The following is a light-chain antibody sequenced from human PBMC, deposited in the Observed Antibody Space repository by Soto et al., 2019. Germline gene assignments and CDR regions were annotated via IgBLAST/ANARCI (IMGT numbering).Light chain of an antibody. Sequence: QSVLTQPASVSGSPGQSITISCTGTRSDIGSYNSIAWYQQHPGKAPKLMIYEVSNRPSGVSNRFSGSKSGNTASLTISGLQAEDEADYYCSSYTSSSTVVFGGGTQLTVL. CDR1: RSDIGSYNS. V-gene: IGLV2-14*01. CDR3: SSYTSSSTVV. CDR2: EVS. J-gene: IGLJ2*01.